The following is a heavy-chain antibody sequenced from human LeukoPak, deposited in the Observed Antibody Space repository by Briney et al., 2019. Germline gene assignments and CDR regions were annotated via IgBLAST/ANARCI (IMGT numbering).Heavy chain of an antibody. CDR2: IDGGGSST. V-gene: IGHV3-74*01. D-gene: IGHD1-26*01. J-gene: IGHJ4*02. CDR3: GRDLGGRSGL. CDR1: GFTFSYHW. Sequence: GGSLRLSCGASGFTFSYHWMHWVRQVPGKGLVWVSRIDGGGSSTSYADSVTGRFRISRDNAENTLYLQMNSLRAEDTAVYYCGRDLGGRSGLWGQGTLVTVSS.